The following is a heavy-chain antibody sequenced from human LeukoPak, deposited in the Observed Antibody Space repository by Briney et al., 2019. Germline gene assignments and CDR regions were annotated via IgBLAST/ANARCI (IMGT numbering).Heavy chain of an antibody. CDR3: ARHEEEDGYNAKTFDF. Sequence: PSETLSLTCTVSGVSISSSNNFWGWNRQPPGKGLEWIGSMHYRGTTYYIPSLKSRVTISVDTSKNQFSLKLSSVTAADTAVYYCARHEEEDGYNAKTFDFWGQGTLVTVSS. J-gene: IGHJ4*02. CDR1: GVSISSSNNF. V-gene: IGHV4-39*01. CDR2: MHYRGTT. D-gene: IGHD5-24*01.